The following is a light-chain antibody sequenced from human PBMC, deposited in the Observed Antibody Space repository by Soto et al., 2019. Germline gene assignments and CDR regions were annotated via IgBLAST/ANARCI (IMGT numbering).Light chain of an antibody. CDR2: LAS. CDR1: QSISTY. Sequence: DIQMTQSPSSLSASVGDRVTITCRTNQSISTYLNWYQQKPGTAPKLLIYLASRLQSGVPSRFSGSGSGTDFTLTISSLQPEDFATYYCQQSYNTPRTFGQGTKVDIK. CDR3: QQSYNTPRT. V-gene: IGKV1-39*01. J-gene: IGKJ1*01.